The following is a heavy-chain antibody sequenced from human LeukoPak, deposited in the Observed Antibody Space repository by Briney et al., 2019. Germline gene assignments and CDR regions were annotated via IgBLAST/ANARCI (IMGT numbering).Heavy chain of an antibody. V-gene: IGHV4-34*01. D-gene: IGHD1-26*01. J-gene: IGHJ4*02. CDR1: GGSFXXXX. CDR2: XNHSGST. Sequence: LXXXVXGGSFXXXXWSXXXQXXXXGXXXXGXXNHSGSTNYNPSLKSRVTISVDTSKNQFSLKLSSVTAADTAVYYCARGKESTVGATGLFGYWGQGTLVTVSS. CDR3: ARGKESTVGATGLFGY.